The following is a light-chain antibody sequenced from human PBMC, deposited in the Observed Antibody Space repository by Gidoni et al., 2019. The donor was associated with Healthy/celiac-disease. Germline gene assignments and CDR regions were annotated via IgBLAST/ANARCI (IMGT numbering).Light chain of an antibody. CDR2: DVS. Sequence: QSALTQPASVSGSPGQSITISCTGTSSDGGGYNYVSWYHQHPGKAPKLMIYDVSNRPSGVSNRFSGSKSGNTASLTISGLQAEDEADYYCSSYTSSSTLYVFGTGTKVTVL. V-gene: IGLV2-14*01. CDR1: SSDGGGYNY. CDR3: SSYTSSSTLYV. J-gene: IGLJ1*01.